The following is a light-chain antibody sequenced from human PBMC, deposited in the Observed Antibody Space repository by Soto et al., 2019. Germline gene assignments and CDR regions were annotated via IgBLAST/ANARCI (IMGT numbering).Light chain of an antibody. V-gene: IGKV1-9*01. CDR1: QGISSD. CDR3: QQFKSYPIT. J-gene: IGKJ5*01. CDR2: AAS. Sequence: IQLTHSTCFLSASVGDRVTITCRASQGISSDLAWYQQNPGKAPKLLIYAASTLQNGVPSTFSGSGSGTEFTLTISSLQPEDFGTYYCQQFKSYPITFGQGTRLAIK.